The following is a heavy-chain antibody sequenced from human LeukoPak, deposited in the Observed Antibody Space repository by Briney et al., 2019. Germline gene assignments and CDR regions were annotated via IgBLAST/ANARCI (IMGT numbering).Heavy chain of an antibody. CDR2: IYSSGST. CDR1: GGSITSYY. D-gene: IGHD1-26*01. CDR3: ARSGGSGTYYDGSFDY. J-gene: IGHJ4*02. V-gene: IGHV4-4*07. Sequence: SETLSLTCTVSGGSITSYYWSRVRQPAGKGLEWIGRIYSSGSTNYNPSLKSRVTMSVDTSKNQFSLKMSFVTATDTAVYYCARSGGSGTYYDGSFDYWGQGTLVTVSS.